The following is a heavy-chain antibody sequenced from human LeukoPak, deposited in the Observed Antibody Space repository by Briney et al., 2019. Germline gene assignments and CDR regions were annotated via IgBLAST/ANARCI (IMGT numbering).Heavy chain of an antibody. CDR2: IFRSGST. V-gene: IGHV4-38-2*02. CDR3: ARANYYDSSGYSRGAFDI. CDR1: GYSLSSGFY. D-gene: IGHD3-22*01. Sequence: PSETLSLTCSVSGYSLSSGFYWGWIRQPPGKGLEWIGNIFRSGSTYYNTSLKSRVTISVDTSKNQFSLKLSSVTAADTAVYYCARANYYDSSGYSRGAFDIWGQGTMVTVSS. J-gene: IGHJ3*02.